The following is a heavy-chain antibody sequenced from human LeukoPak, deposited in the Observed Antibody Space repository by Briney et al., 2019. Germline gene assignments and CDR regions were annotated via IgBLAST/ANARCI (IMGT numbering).Heavy chain of an antibody. CDR1: GYSFTNFW. D-gene: IGHD3-10*01. CDR3: ARQGYYGSGTANNWFDP. J-gene: IGHJ5*02. CDR2: IYPGDSDT. Sequence: GESLKISCKGSGYSFTNFWIGWVRQMPGKGLEWMGIIYPGDSDTRYSPSFQGQVTISADKSISTAYLQWSSLKASDTAMYYCARQGYYGSGTANNWFDPWGQGTLVTVSS. V-gene: IGHV5-51*01.